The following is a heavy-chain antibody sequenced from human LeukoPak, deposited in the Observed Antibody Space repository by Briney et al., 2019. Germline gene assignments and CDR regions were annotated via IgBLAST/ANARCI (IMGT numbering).Heavy chain of an antibody. J-gene: IGHJ4*02. CDR1: GFTFSSYS. V-gene: IGHV3-21*01. CDR3: ARSDIAAAGTFDY. CDR2: ISSSSSYI. Sequence: GGSLRLSCAASGFTFSSYSMHWVRQAPGKGLEWVSSISSSSSYIYYADSVKGRFTISRDNAKNSLYLQMNSLRAEDTAVYYCARSDIAAAGTFDYWGQGTLVTVSS. D-gene: IGHD6-13*01.